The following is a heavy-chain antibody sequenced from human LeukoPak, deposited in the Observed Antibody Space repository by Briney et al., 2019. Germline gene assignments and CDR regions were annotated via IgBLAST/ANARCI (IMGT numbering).Heavy chain of an antibody. J-gene: IGHJ3*02. CDR2: ISYDGSNK. CDR1: GFTFSSYW. D-gene: IGHD3-22*01. CDR3: AKVATTVVVTPDAFDI. Sequence: GGSLRLSCAASGFTFSSYWMHWVRQAPGKGLEWVAVISYDGSNKYYADSVKGRFTISRDNSKNTLYLQMNSLRAEDTAVYYCAKVATTVVVTPDAFDIWGQGTMVTVSS. V-gene: IGHV3-30*18.